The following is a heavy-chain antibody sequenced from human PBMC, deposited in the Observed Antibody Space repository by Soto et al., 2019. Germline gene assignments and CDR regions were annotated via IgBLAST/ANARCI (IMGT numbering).Heavy chain of an antibody. CDR1: GYTFSNDA. J-gene: IGHJ4*02. Sequence: QVQLVQSGAEVKKPGASVKVSCKASGYTFSNDAITWVRQAPGQGLEWMGWVSAYNGNTNYAQKFKGRVTMTTDTSTSTAYMEIRSPRYDDAAVYFGTRASRYYGNYMMYWGQATLVNVSS. D-gene: IGHD1-7*01. CDR2: VSAYNGNT. V-gene: IGHV1-18*01. CDR3: TRASRYYGNYMMY.